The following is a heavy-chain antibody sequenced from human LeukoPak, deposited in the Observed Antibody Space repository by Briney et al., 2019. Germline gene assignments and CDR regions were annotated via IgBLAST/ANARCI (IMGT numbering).Heavy chain of an antibody. D-gene: IGHD5-18*01. V-gene: IGHV1-46*01. CDR3: ARRDTAMVSIDY. J-gene: IGHJ4*02. CDR2: INLSGGST. CDR1: GYTFTSYY. Sequence: GASVTVSCKAFGYTFTSYYMHWVRQAPGQGLEWMGIINLSGGSTSYAQKFQGRVTMTRDTSTSTVYMELSSLRSEDTAVYYCARRDTAMVSIDYWGQGTLVTVSS.